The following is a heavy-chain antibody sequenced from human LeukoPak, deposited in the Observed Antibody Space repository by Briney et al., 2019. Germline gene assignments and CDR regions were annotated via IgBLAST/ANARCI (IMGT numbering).Heavy chain of an antibody. Sequence: GGSLRLSCSASGFIFSSYWMSWVRQAPGKGLEWVANIKQDGSEKYYVDSVKGRFTISRDNAKNSLYLQMNSLRAEDTAVYYCARDADLYYYDSSGYLGYYFDYWGQGTLVTVSS. CDR1: GFIFSSYW. D-gene: IGHD3-22*01. J-gene: IGHJ4*02. CDR2: IKQDGSEK. V-gene: IGHV3-7*01. CDR3: ARDADLYYYDSSGYLGYYFDY.